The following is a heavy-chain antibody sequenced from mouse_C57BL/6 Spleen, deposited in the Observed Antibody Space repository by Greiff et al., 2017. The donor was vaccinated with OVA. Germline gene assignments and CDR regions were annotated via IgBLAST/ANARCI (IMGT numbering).Heavy chain of an antibody. CDR1: GYTFTSYW. CDR3: ARDRRLLRYFDV. V-gene: IGHV1-69*01. D-gene: IGHD2-3*01. Sequence: VQLQQPGAELVMPGASVKLSCKASGYTFTSYWMHWVKQRPGQGLEWIGEIDPSDSYTNYNPQFKGKSTLTVDKSSSTAYMQLSSLTSEDSAVYYCARDRRLLRYFDVWGTGTTVTVSS. CDR2: IDPSDSYT. J-gene: IGHJ1*03.